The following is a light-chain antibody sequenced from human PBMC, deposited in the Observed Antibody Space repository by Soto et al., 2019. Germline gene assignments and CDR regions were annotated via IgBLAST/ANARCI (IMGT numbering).Light chain of an antibody. CDR1: ESIRTC. CDR2: DAS. V-gene: IGKV1-5*01. J-gene: IGKJ2*01. CDR3: QQTFATPLQVGNSFSHT. Sequence: GERVTITCRASESIRTCLAWYQHKPGKAPKFLIYDASSLESGVPSRFSGSGSGTEFTLTISSLQPDDFATYYCQQTFATPLQVGNSFSHTFGQGTKVDIK.